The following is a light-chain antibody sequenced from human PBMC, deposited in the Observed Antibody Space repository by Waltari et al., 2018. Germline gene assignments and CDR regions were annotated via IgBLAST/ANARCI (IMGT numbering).Light chain of an antibody. Sequence: SALTQPPSVSGAPGPRVTLSCTGTSSNLGAGYDFPWYQPILGTGPRLLIYGGTNRPSGVPDRFSGSRSGTSASLAITGLQTEDEAHYYCQSYDYSLSGSAVFGGGTKLTVL. CDR1: SSNLGAGYD. J-gene: IGLJ2*01. CDR2: GGT. CDR3: QSYDYSLSGSAV. V-gene: IGLV1-40*01.